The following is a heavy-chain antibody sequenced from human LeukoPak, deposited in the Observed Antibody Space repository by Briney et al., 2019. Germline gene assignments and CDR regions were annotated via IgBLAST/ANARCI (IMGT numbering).Heavy chain of an antibody. D-gene: IGHD3-10*01. Sequence: GGSLRLSCAASGFTFSSYAMHWVRQAPGKGLEWVAVISYDGSNKYYADSVKGRFTISRDNSKNTLYLQMNSLRAEDTAVYYCARDGVFLWLGFDPWGQGTLVAVSS. V-gene: IGHV3-30*04. J-gene: IGHJ5*02. CDR1: GFTFSSYA. CDR2: ISYDGSNK. CDR3: ARDGVFLWLGFDP.